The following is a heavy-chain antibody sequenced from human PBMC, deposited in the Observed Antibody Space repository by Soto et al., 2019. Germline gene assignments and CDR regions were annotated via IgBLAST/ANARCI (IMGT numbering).Heavy chain of an antibody. J-gene: IGHJ4*02. CDR1: GFTFSSFS. CDR2: IGGGSRYI. Sequence: EVQLVESGGGLVKPGGSLRLSCAASGFTFSSFSMNWVRQAPGKGLEWVASIGGGSRYIYYADSRRGRVTVSRDNAENSLYRQMNGLRADDTAVYYCARGGPYCSGPTCYSFDYWGQGTLVTVSS. CDR3: ARGGPYCSGPTCYSFDY. V-gene: IGHV3-21*02. D-gene: IGHD2-15*01.